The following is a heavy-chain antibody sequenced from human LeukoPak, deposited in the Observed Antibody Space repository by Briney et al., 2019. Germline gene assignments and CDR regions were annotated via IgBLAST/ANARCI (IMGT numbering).Heavy chain of an antibody. D-gene: IGHD3-10*01. J-gene: IGHJ4*02. Sequence: SETLSLTCTVSGGSITRYYGSWMRHPPGKGLEWIGYISYSGSTNYNPSLESRVTISVDMSKNQFSLRVTSVTAADTAVFYCVTHRTNKYGSGQPFDYWGQGTLVTVSS. CDR3: VTHRTNKYGSGQPFDY. CDR1: GGSITRYY. V-gene: IGHV4-59*08. CDR2: ISYSGST.